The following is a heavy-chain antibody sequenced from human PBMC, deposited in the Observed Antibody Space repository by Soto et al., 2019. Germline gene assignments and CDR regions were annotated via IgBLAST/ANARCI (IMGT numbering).Heavy chain of an antibody. Sequence: PGGSLRLSCAASGFTFSTYAMSWVRQAPGKGLEWVSTISGSGTITHYADSVKGRFTISRDNSKNTLYLQMNSLRADDTAVYYCAARAPPITYGIDVWGQGTTVTVSS. CDR2: ISGSGTIT. J-gene: IGHJ6*02. CDR1: GFTFSTYA. D-gene: IGHD3-10*01. CDR3: AARAPPITYGIDV. V-gene: IGHV3-23*01.